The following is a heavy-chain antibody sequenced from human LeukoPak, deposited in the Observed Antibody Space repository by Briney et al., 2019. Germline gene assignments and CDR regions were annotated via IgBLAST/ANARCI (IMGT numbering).Heavy chain of an antibody. CDR3: AKITGGDRGYCTWTSCNHAGWFDP. D-gene: IGHD2-2*01. Sequence: GGSLRHSRAASGFTFMSYVRSWGRQGPGKGLEWVSGISGSGMYTYYADSVKGRFTISLDNSKNTVYLQMNSLRAEDTAVYYCAKITGGDRGYCTWTSCNHAGWFDPWGQGTLVTVSS. V-gene: IGHV3-23*01. CDR2: ISGSGMYT. CDR1: GFTFMSYV. J-gene: IGHJ5*02.